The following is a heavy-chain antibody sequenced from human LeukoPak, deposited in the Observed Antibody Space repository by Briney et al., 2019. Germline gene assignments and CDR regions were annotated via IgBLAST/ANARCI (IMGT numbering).Heavy chain of an antibody. CDR2: VYYSGST. J-gene: IGHJ4*02. CDR3: AREWFGELSLFDY. Sequence: SETLSLTCTVSGGSISSYYWSWIRQHPGKGLEWIGYVYYSGSTYYNPSLKSRVTISVDTSKNQFSLKLSSVTAADTAVYYCAREWFGELSLFDYWGQGTLVTVSS. D-gene: IGHD3-10*01. CDR1: GGSISSYY. V-gene: IGHV4-59*06.